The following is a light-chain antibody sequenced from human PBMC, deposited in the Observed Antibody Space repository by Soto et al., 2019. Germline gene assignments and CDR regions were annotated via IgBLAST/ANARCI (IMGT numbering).Light chain of an antibody. CDR1: QGIEGF. CDR2: GTS. V-gene: IGKV1-27*01. CDR3: QKYNKAPWK. J-gene: IGKJ1*01. Sequence: EIQMTQSPPSLSASVGDRVTITCQASQGIEGFLAWYQQKPGTAPKLLVYGTSTLQVGVPSRFSGSGWGTDFTLTISSVQPEDVATYYCQKYNKAPWKFGQGTKV.